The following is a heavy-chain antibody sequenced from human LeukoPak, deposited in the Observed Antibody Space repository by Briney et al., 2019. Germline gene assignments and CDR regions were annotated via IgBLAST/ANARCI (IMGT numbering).Heavy chain of an antibody. CDR3: ARIAGEQLIDC. CDR2: IYYSGRT. D-gene: IGHD6-13*01. J-gene: IGHJ4*02. CDR1: GDSIGSYY. V-gene: IGHV4-59*08. Sequence: PSETLSLTCTVSGDSIGSYYWSWIRQPPGKGLEWIGYIYYSGRTNYNPSLKSRVTMSVDTSKNQFSLKLNSVTAADTAVYYCARIAGEQLIDCWGQGTLVTVSS.